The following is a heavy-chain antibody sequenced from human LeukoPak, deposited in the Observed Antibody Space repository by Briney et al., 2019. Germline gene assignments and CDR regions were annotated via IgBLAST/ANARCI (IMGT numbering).Heavy chain of an antibody. Sequence: GGSLRLSCAASGFTFSNYWMSWVRQAPGKGLEWVANINQDGSEKYYVDSVKGRFTVSRDNAKNSLYLQMNSLRAEDRAVYYCARGGYSGLSFDYWGQGTLVTVSS. J-gene: IGHJ4*02. CDR2: INQDGSEK. CDR1: GFTFSNYW. D-gene: IGHD5-12*01. V-gene: IGHV3-7*03. CDR3: ARGGYSGLSFDY.